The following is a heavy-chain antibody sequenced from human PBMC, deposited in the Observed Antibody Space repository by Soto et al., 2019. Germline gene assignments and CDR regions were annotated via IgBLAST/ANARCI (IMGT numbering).Heavy chain of an antibody. J-gene: IGHJ6*03. D-gene: IGHD2-15*01. CDR3: ATRGYCSGGSCYGRGYYYYMDV. CDR1: GGSISSGGYY. CDR2: IYYSGST. Sequence: QVQLQESGPGLVKPSQTLSLTCTVSGGSISSGGYYWSWIRQHPGKGLEWIGYIYYSGSTYYNPSLTSRVTISVDTSKNQFSLKLSSVTAADTAVYYCATRGYCSGGSCYGRGYYYYMDVWGKGTTVTVSS. V-gene: IGHV4-31*03.